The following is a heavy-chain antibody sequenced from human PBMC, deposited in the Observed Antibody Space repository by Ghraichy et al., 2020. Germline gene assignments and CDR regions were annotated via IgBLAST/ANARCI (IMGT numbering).Heavy chain of an antibody. V-gene: IGHV1-69*13. CDR2: IIPIFGTA. CDR3: ARNALQYCSSTSCVPYFDY. D-gene: IGHD2-2*01. J-gene: IGHJ4*02. CDR1: GGTFSSYA. Sequence: SVKVSCKASGGTFSSYAISWVRQAPGQGLEWMGGIIPIFGTANYAQKFQGRVTITADESTSTAYMELSSLRSEDTAVYYCARNALQYCSSTSCVPYFDYWGQGTLVTVSS.